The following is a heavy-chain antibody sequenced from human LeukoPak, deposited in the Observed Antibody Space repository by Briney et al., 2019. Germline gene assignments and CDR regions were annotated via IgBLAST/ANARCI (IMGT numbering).Heavy chain of an antibody. J-gene: IGHJ4*02. CDR1: GGSFSGYY. Sequence: SETLSLTCAVYGGSFSGYYWSWIRQPPGKGLEWIGEINHSGSTNYNPSLKSRVTISVDTSKNQFSLKLSSVTAADTAVYYCARDADYGDRDYWGQGTLVTVSS. CDR3: ARDADYGDRDY. CDR2: INHSGST. D-gene: IGHD4-17*01. V-gene: IGHV4-34*01.